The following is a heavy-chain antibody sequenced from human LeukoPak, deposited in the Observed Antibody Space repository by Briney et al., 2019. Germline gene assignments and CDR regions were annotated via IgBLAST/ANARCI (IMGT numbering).Heavy chain of an antibody. CDR1: GFTFSSYA. CDR2: ISYDGSNK. CDR3: ARSRGRGSPNWFDP. J-gene: IGHJ5*02. V-gene: IGHV3-30-3*01. D-gene: IGHD3-16*01. Sequence: QPGGSLRLSCAASGFTFSSYAMHWVRQAPGKGLEWVAVISYDGSNKYYADSVKGRFTISRDNSKNTLYLQMNSLRAEDTAVYYCARSRGRGSPNWFDPWGQGTLVTVSS.